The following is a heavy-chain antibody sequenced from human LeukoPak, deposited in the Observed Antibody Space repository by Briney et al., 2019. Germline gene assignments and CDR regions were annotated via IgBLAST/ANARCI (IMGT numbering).Heavy chain of an antibody. D-gene: IGHD7-27*01. CDR1: GFTSSRYY. J-gene: IGHJ3*02. CDR3: ARVGVSWGGFDI. V-gene: IGHV3-74*01. Sequence: PGGSLRLPCAASGFTSSRYYIYWVRQAPGKGLVWVSRINGDGGVTTYADSVKGRFAISRDNAKNTLYLQMNSLRAEDTAVYYCARVGVSWGGFDIWGQGTMVTVSS. CDR2: INGDGGVT.